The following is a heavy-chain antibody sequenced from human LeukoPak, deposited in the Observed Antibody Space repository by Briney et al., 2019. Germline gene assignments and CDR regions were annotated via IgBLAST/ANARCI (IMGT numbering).Heavy chain of an antibody. CDR2: ISSSSSCI. Sequence: GGSLRLSCAASGFTFSSYSMNWVRQAPGKGLEGVSSISSSSSCIYYADSVKGRFTISRDNAKNSLYLQMNSLRAEDTAVYYCATGGTAGRYYYYYYGMDVWGQGTTVTVSS. J-gene: IGHJ6*02. V-gene: IGHV3-21*01. D-gene: IGHD3-16*01. CDR1: GFTFSSYS. CDR3: ATGGTAGRYYYYYYGMDV.